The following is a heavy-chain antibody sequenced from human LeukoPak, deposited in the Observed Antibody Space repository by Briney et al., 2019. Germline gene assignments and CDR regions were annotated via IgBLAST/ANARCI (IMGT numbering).Heavy chain of an antibody. CDR3: VSSQGIDI. CDR1: GGTFSSYA. D-gene: IGHD3-16*02. V-gene: IGHV1-69*04. J-gene: IGHJ3*02. Sequence: WASVKVSCKASGGTFSSYAISWVRQAPGQGLEWMGRIIPILGIANYAQKFQGRVTITAGKSTSTAYMGLSSLRSEDTAVYYCVSSQGIDIWGQGTMVTVSS. CDR2: IIPILGIA.